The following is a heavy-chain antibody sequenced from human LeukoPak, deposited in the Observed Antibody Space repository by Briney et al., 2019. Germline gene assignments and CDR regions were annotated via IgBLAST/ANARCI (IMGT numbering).Heavy chain of an antibody. V-gene: IGHV3-30*02. D-gene: IGHD2-2*02. CDR2: IRYDGSNK. Sequence: GGSLRLSCAASGFTFSSYGMHWVRQAPGKGLEWVAFIRYDGSNKYYADSVKGRFTISRDNSKNTLYLQMNSLRAEDTAVYYCAKDGGCSSTSCYTFFDYWGQGTLVTVSS. CDR1: GFTFSSYG. CDR3: AKDGGCSSTSCYTFFDY. J-gene: IGHJ4*02.